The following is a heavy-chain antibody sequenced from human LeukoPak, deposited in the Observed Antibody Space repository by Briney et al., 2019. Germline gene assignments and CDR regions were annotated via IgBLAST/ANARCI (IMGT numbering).Heavy chain of an antibody. J-gene: IGHJ4*02. D-gene: IGHD3-3*01. CDR2: INHSGST. V-gene: IGHV4-34*01. Sequence: PSETLSLTCAVYGGSFSGYYWSWIRQPPGKGLERIGEINHSGSTNYNPSLKSRVTISVDTSKNQFSLKLSSVTAADTAVYYCARAYYDFWSGYQFDYWGQGTLVTVSS. CDR1: GGSFSGYY. CDR3: ARAYYDFWSGYQFDY.